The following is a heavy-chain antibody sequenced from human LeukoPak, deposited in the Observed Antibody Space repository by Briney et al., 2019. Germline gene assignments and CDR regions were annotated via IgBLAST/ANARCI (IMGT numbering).Heavy chain of an antibody. CDR2: IYYSGST. J-gene: IGHJ4*02. CDR1: GGSISSHY. CDR3: AVILDYYDSSGYSH. V-gene: IGHV4-59*11. D-gene: IGHD3-22*01. Sequence: SETLSLTCTVSGGSISSHYWSWIRQPPGKGLEWIGYIYYSGSTNYNPSLKSRVTISVDTSKNQFSLKPSSVTAADTAVYYCAVILDYYDSSGYSHWGQGTLVTVSS.